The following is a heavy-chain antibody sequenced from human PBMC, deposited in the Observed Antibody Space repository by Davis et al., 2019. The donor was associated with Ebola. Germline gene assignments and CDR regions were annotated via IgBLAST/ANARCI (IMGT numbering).Heavy chain of an antibody. CDR2: IKQDGSEK. Sequence: GESLKISCAASGFTFTSYWMSWVRQAPGKGLEWVANIKQDGSEKYYVDSVKGRFTISRDNAKNSLYLQMNSLRAEDTAVYYCARDLGPAGIYYYYGMDVWGQGTTVTVSS. D-gene: IGHD3-10*01. V-gene: IGHV3-7*01. J-gene: IGHJ6*02. CDR1: GFTFTSYW. CDR3: ARDLGPAGIYYYYGMDV.